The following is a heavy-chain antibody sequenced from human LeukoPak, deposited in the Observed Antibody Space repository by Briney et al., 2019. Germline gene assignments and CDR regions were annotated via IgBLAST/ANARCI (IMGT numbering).Heavy chain of an antibody. J-gene: IGHJ4*02. V-gene: IGHV3-33*01. CDR2: IWFDGSNK. CDR1: GFTFSSYG. D-gene: IGHD3-22*01. Sequence: PGRSLRLSCAASGFTFSSYGMHWVRQAPGKGLEWVAVIWFDGSNKYYADSVKGRFTISRDNSKNTLYLQMNSLRAEDTAVYYCARPDYDSSGYADYWGQGTLVNVSS. CDR3: ARPDYDSSGYADY.